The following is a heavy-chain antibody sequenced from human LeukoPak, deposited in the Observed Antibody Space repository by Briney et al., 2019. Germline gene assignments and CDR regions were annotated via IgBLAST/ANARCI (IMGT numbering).Heavy chain of an antibody. CDR1: GFTVSTNY. CDR3: ARELSSGPYYYYGMDV. CDR2: IYSGGGT. D-gene: IGHD6-19*01. V-gene: IGHV3-53*01. J-gene: IGHJ6*02. Sequence: GGSLRLSCAAPGFTVSTNYMSWVRQAPGKGLEWVSIIYSGGGTYYTDSVKGRFTISRDNSKNTLSLQMNSLRAEDTAVYYCARELSSGPYYYYGMDVWGQGTTVTVSS.